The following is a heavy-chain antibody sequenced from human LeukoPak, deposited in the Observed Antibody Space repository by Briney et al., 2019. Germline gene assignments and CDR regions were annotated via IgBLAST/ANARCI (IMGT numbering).Heavy chain of an antibody. CDR2: IIPIFGTA. CDR1: GGTFSSYA. V-gene: IGHV1-69*13. J-gene: IGHJ4*02. Sequence: ASVTVSCKASGGTFSSYAISWVRQAPGQGLEWMGGIIPIFGTANYAQKFQGRVTITADESTSTAYMELSSLRSEDTAVYYCANYDSSGYSNWGQGTLVTVSS. D-gene: IGHD3-22*01. CDR3: ANYDSSGYSN.